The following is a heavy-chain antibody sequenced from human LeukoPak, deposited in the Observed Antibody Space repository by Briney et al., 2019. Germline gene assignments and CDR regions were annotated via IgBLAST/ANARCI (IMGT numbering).Heavy chain of an antibody. V-gene: IGHV5-51*01. Sequence: GESLKISCKGSGYIFISYWIAWVRQMPGKGLEWTGIIYPGDSDTRYSPSFQGQVTISADKSITTAYLQWDSLKASDTAMYYCARSGYSGYETDYWGQGTLVTVSS. D-gene: IGHD5-12*01. J-gene: IGHJ4*02. CDR3: ARSGYSGYETDY. CDR1: GYIFISYW. CDR2: IYPGDSDT.